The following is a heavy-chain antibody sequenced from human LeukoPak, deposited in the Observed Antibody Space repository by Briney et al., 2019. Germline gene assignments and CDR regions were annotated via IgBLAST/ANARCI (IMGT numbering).Heavy chain of an antibody. J-gene: IGHJ4*02. CDR2: ISYDGNNK. Sequence: PGGSLRLSCVASRFNFRNYGMHWVCQAPGKGLEWVAVISYDGNNKYYADSVKGRFTVSRDKNTLYLQLNSLRPEDTAVYYCAKDRGGPGAYYFDYWGQGTLVTVSS. D-gene: IGHD2-15*01. CDR3: AKDRGGPGAYYFDY. CDR1: RFNFRNYG. V-gene: IGHV3-30*18.